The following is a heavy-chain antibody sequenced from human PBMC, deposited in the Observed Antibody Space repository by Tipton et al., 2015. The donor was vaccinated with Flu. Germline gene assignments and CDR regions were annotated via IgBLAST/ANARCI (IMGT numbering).Heavy chain of an antibody. CDR2: ISSSGSTI. V-gene: IGHV3-48*03. CDR3: ARKYYDFWSGYLDFQF. J-gene: IGHJ4*02. CDR1: GFTFSSYE. Sequence: SLRLSCAGSGFTFSSYEMNWVRQAPGKGLEWISYISSSGSTIYYVGSVKGRFTISRDNAKNSLYLQMNSLRAEDTAVYYCARKYYDFWSGYLDFQFWGQGILATVSS. D-gene: IGHD3-3*01.